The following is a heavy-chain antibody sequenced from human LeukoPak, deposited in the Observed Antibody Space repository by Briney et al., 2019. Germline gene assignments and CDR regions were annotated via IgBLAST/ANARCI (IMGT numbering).Heavy chain of an antibody. CDR3: ARDSRHGPGSPRHQFDY. CDR1: GFTFSSYS. CDR2: ISSSSSYI. D-gene: IGHD3-10*01. Sequence: GGSLRLSCAASGFTFSSYSMNWVRQAPGKGLEGVSSISSSSSYIYYADSVKGRFTISRDNAKNSLYLQMNSLRAEDTAVYYCARDSRHGPGSPRHQFDYWGQGTLVTVSS. J-gene: IGHJ4*02. V-gene: IGHV3-21*01.